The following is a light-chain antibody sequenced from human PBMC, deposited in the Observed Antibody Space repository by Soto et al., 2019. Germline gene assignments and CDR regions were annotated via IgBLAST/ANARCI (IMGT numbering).Light chain of an antibody. Sequence: EIVLTQSPGTLSLSPGEGATLSCRASQSVTSNYLAWYQHKPGQAPRLLIYSASSRAAGIPDRFSGSGTGADFTLTISRLAPEDFAVDYCRQYGYGRDSFGQGTKLEIK. V-gene: IGKV3-20*01. CDR3: RQYGYGRDS. J-gene: IGKJ2*03. CDR2: SAS. CDR1: QSVTSNY.